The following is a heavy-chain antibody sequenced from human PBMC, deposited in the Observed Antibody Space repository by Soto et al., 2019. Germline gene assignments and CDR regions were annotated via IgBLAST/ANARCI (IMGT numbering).Heavy chain of an antibody. CDR1: GFTFSSYA. CDR2: ISGSGGST. CDR3: AKGREQWLARDWFDP. Sequence: GGSLRLSCAASGFTFSSYAMSWVRQAPGKGLEWVSAISGSGGSTYYADSVKGRFTISRDNSKNTLYLQMNSLRAEDTAVYYCAKGREQWLARDWFDPWGQGTLVTVSS. D-gene: IGHD6-19*01. V-gene: IGHV3-23*01. J-gene: IGHJ5*02.